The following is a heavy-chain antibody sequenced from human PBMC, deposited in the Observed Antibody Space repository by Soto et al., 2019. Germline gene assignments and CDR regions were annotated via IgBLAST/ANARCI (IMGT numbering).Heavy chain of an antibody. D-gene: IGHD4-17*01. V-gene: IGHV2-5*02. CDR2: IFWDDDK. CDR3: AHGLTVGHWSFDF. Sequence: QITLRESGPSLVKPTQTLTLTCTFSGFSLSTSGVSVGWIRQPPGKALEWLALIFWDDDKRYRPSLKSRLTITKDTSKNLVVLTMTNLDPVDTATYYCAHGLTVGHWSFDFWGRGTLVTVSS. CDR1: GFSLSTSGVS. J-gene: IGHJ2*01.